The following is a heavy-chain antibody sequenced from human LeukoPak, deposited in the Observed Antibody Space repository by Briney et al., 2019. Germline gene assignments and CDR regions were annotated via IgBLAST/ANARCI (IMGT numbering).Heavy chain of an antibody. CDR2: IHDSGPT. V-gene: IGHV4-59*12. Sequence: PSETLSLTCTVSGGSITGYFWSWIRQPPGKELEWIAEIHDSGPTKYNPSLKSRVTISLDTSKKQFSLKRSSVTAADTAVYYCARGRSSRHFDYWGQGTLVTVSS. J-gene: IGHJ4*02. CDR1: GGSITGYF. D-gene: IGHD6-13*01. CDR3: ARGRSSRHFDY.